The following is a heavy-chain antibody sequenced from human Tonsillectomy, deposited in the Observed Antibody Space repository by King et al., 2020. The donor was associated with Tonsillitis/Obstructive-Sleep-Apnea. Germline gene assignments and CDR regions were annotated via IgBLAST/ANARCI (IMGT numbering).Heavy chain of an antibody. Sequence: VQLVESGGGVVQPGRSLRLSCAASGFTFSSYGMHWVRQAPGKGLEWVAVISYDGSNKYYADSVKGRFTISRDNSKNTLYLQMNSLRAEDTAVYYCAKGQTYYDFWSVYPRFDYWGQGTLVTVSS. D-gene: IGHD3-3*01. J-gene: IGHJ4*02. CDR3: AKGQTYYDFWSVYPRFDY. V-gene: IGHV3-30*18. CDR2: ISYDGSNK. CDR1: GFTFSSYG.